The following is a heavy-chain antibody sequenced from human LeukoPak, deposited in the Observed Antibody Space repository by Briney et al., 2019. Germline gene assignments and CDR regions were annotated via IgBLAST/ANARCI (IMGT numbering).Heavy chain of an antibody. Sequence: GGSLRLSCAASGFTFSNYAMSWVRQAPGKGLEWVSAISASGGNTYYADSVKGRFTISRDNSKNTLYLQMNSLRAENTAVYYCAKPKDTAVGRYFDYWGQGTLVTVSS. CDR1: GFTFSNYA. J-gene: IGHJ4*02. CDR3: AKPKDTAVGRYFDY. V-gene: IGHV3-23*01. D-gene: IGHD4-11*01. CDR2: ISASGGNT.